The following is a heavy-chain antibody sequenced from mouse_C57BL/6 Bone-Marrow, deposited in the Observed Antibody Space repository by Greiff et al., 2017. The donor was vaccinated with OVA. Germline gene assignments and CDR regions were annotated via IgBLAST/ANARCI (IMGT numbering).Heavy chain of an antibody. CDR2: IDPSDSYT. CDR1: GYTFTSYW. J-gene: IGHJ1*03. CDR3: ARGPGYFDV. V-gene: IGHV1-69*01. Sequence: VQLQQPGAELVMPGASVKLSCKASGYTFTSYWMHWVKQRPGQGLEWIGEIDPSDSYTNYTQKFKGKSTLTVDKSSSTAYMQLSSLTSEDSAVYYCARGPGYFDVWGTGTTVTVSS.